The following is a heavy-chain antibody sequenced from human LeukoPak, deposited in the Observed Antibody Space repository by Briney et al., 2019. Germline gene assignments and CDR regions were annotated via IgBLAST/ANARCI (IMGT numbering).Heavy chain of an antibody. D-gene: IGHD6-13*01. CDR3: AITGGGYSSTSYNWFDP. Sequence: GESLKISCKGSGYSFTSYWIGWVRQMPGKGLEWMGIIYPGDSDTRYSPSFQGQVTISADKSISTVYLQWSSLKASDTAMYYCAITGGGYSSTSYNWFDPWGQGTLVIVSS. CDR1: GYSFTSYW. CDR2: IYPGDSDT. V-gene: IGHV5-51*01. J-gene: IGHJ5*02.